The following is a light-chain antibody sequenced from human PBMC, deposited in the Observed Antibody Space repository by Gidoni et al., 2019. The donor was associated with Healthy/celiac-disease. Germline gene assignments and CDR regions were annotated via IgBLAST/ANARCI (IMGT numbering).Light chain of an antibody. J-gene: IGKJ2*01. CDR1: QSISSY. CDR3: QQSYSTPMYT. Sequence: DIQMTQSPSSLSASVGDRVTITCRASQSISSYLNWYQQKPGKAPKLLIYAASSLQSGVPSRFSGRGSGTDFTLNISSLQPEDFATYYCQQSYSTPMYTFGQGTKLEIK. CDR2: AAS. V-gene: IGKV1-39*01.